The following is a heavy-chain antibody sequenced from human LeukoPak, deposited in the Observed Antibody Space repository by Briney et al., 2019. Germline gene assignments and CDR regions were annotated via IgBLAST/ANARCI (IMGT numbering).Heavy chain of an antibody. CDR3: AKDYGIVVVTATPDY. D-gene: IGHD2-21*02. J-gene: IGHJ4*02. V-gene: IGHV3-23*01. CDR1: GFTLSSYP. Sequence: PGGSLRLSWAASGFTLSSYPMSWVPQPPGKGLEGVQALSGSGGSTYYADSVKGRFTISRDNSKNTLYLQMNSLRAEDTAVYYCAKDYGIVVVTATPDYWGQGTLVTVSS. CDR2: LSGSGGST.